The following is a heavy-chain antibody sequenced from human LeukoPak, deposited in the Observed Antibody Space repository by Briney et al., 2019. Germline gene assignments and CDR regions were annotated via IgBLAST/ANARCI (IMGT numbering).Heavy chain of an antibody. Sequence: GGSLRLSCAASGFTFSNAWMSWVRQAPGRGLEWVGRIKSKTDGGTTDYAAPVKGRFTISRDDSKNTLYLQMNSLKTEDTAVYYCTTDPSGTLPVGPWGQGTLVTVSS. CDR3: TTDPSGTLPVGP. CDR1: GFTFSNAW. V-gene: IGHV3-15*01. D-gene: IGHD3-10*01. CDR2: IKSKTDGGTT. J-gene: IGHJ5*02.